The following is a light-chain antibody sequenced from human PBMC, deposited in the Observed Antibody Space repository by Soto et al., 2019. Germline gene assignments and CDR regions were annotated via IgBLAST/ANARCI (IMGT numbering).Light chain of an antibody. CDR2: EVS. CDR1: SSDVGGYNY. V-gene: IGLV2-14*01. J-gene: IGLJ1*01. Sequence: QSALTQPASVSGSPGQSITISCTGTSSDVGGYNYVSWYQQHPGKAPKLMIYEVSNRPSGVSNRFSGSKSGNTASLTISGLQAEDEADYYCSSYTSSSTYGFGTVTKLTVL. CDR3: SSYTSSSTYG.